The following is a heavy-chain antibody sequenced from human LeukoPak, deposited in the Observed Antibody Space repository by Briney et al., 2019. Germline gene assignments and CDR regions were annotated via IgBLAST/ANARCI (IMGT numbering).Heavy chain of an antibody. CDR1: GGSISSGGYS. J-gene: IGHJ4*02. V-gene: IGHV4-30-2*01. CDR3: ARGEQRSRVPAAHFDY. CDR2: IYHSGST. D-gene: IGHD2-2*01. Sequence: SETLSLTCAVSGGSISSGGYSWSWIRQPPGKGLEWIGYIYHSGSTYYNPSLKSRVTISVDRSKNQFSLKLSSVTAADTAVYYCARGEQRSRVPAAHFDYWGQGTLVTVCS.